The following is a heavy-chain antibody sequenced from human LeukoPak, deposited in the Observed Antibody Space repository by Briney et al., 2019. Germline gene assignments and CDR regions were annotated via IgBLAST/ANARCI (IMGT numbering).Heavy chain of an antibody. D-gene: IGHD3-10*01. CDR3: ARGPRFGELLWHWFDP. Sequence: SETLSLTCTVSGYSISSGHYWGWIRQPPGKWLEWIGSMYHSGSTYYNPPLKSRVTISEDTSKNQFSLKLRSVTAADTAVYYCARGPRFGELLWHWFDPWGQGTLVTVSS. CDR1: GYSISSGHY. CDR2: MYHSGST. J-gene: IGHJ5*02. V-gene: IGHV4-38-2*02.